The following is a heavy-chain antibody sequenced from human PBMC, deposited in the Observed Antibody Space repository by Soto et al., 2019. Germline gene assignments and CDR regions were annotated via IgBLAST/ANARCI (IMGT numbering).Heavy chain of an antibody. Sequence: SETLSLTCSVSGDYIHVGGYYWTWIRQRPGRGLEWMGYIYYTGKTYYNPSLESRLTMSVDRSKNQFSLRLTSVTAADTAVYFCGRDLTSNANCIDPRGQGTLGTVSS. J-gene: IGHJ5*02. V-gene: IGHV4-30-4*01. CDR2: IYYTGKT. CDR3: GRDLTSNANCIDP. CDR1: GDYIHVGGYY. D-gene: IGHD2-2*01.